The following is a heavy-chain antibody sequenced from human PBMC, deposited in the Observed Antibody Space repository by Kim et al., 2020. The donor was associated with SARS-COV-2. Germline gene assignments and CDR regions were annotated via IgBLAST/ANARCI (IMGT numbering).Heavy chain of an antibody. D-gene: IGHD6-19*01. Sequence: CNPTLKSRVTISVDTSKNQFSLKLSSVTAADTAVYYCAGRIIAVAAFDYGGQGTLVTVSS. J-gene: IGHJ4*02. V-gene: IGHV4-39*01. CDR3: AGRIIAVAAFDY.